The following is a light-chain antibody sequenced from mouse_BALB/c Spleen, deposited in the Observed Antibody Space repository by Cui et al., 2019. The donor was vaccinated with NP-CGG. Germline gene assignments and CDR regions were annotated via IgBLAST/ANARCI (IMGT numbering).Light chain of an antibody. CDR3: ALWYSNHWL. V-gene: IGLV1*01. Sequence: QAVVTKESALTTSPGETVTLTCRSSTGAVTTSNYANWVQEKPDHLFTGLIGGTNNRAPGIPARFSGSLIGDKAALTITGAQTEDEAIYFCALWYSNHWLFGGGTKLTFL. CDR1: TGAVTTSNY. J-gene: IGLJ1*01. CDR2: GTN.